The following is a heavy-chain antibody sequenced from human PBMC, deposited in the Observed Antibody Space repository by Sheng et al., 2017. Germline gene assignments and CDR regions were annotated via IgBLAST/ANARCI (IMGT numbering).Heavy chain of an antibody. J-gene: IGHJ5*02. CDR1: GYSISSGYY. CDR3: ARDLVLLWFEKRGNWFDP. CDR2: IYHSGST. D-gene: IGHD3-10*01. V-gene: IGHV4-38-2*02. Sequence: QVQLQESGPGLVKPSETLSLTCAVSGYSISSGYYWGWIRQPPGKGLEWIGSIYHSGSTYYNPSLKSRVTISVDTSKNQFSLKLSSVTAADTAVYYCARDLVLLWFEKRGNWFDPWGQGTLVTVSS.